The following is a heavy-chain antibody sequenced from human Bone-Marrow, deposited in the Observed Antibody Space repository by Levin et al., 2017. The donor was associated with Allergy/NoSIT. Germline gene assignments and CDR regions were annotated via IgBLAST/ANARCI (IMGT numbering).Heavy chain of an antibody. Sequence: NPSETLSLTCTVSGGSISTYFWSWIRQPPGKGLEWIGHLSSSGSSNYNPSLKSRVTISVDTSKNQLSLKLTSVTAADRAVYYCARDRVITSGSTYYYYGMDVWGQGTTVTVSS. J-gene: IGHJ6*02. D-gene: IGHD2-15*01. V-gene: IGHV4-59*01. CDR1: GGSISTYF. CDR3: ARDRVITSGSTYYYYGMDV. CDR2: LSSSGSS.